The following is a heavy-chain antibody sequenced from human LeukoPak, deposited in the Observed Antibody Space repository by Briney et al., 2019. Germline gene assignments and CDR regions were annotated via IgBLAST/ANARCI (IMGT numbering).Heavy chain of an antibody. Sequence: PSETLSLTCAVYGGSFSGYYWSWIRQPPGKGLEWIGEINHSGSTNYNPSLKSRVTISVDTSKNQFSLKLSSVTAADTAVYYCARVKLDRYGAQLQQGYYFDYWGQGTLVTVSS. CDR2: INHSGST. CDR1: GGSFSGYY. J-gene: IGHJ4*02. CDR3: ARVKLDRYGAQLQQGYYFDY. D-gene: IGHD4-17*01. V-gene: IGHV4-34*01.